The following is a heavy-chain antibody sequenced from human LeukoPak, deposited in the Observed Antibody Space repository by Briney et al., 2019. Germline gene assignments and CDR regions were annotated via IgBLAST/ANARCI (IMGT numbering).Heavy chain of an antibody. V-gene: IGHV3-7*01. CDR1: GFTFSSYW. Sequence: GGSLRLSCAASGFTFSSYWMSWVRQAPGKGLEWVANIKQDGSEKYYVDSLKGRFTISRDNAKNLLYLQMNSLTAEDTAIYYCARSLRLAVAASYWGQGPLVTVSS. D-gene: IGHD6-19*01. CDR2: IKQDGSEK. J-gene: IGHJ4*02. CDR3: ARSLRLAVAASY.